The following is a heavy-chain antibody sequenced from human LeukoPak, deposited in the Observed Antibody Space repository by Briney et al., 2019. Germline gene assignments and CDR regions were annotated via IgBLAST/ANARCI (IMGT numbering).Heavy chain of an antibody. Sequence: PGGSLRLSCAASRFTFTDYWMSWVRQALGTGLEWVANINEDGSEKYYVDSVKGRFTISRDNAKNSLYLQMDSLRVEDTAVYYCARADQPGTTDYWGQGTLVTVSS. D-gene: IGHD1-1*01. V-gene: IGHV3-7*01. J-gene: IGHJ4*02. CDR3: ARADQPGTTDY. CDR2: INEDGSEK. CDR1: RFTFTDYW.